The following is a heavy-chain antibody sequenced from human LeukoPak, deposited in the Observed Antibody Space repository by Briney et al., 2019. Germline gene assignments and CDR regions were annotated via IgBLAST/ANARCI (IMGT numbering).Heavy chain of an antibody. CDR3: AKDRCSNGIGCYYYYMEV. CDR2: IQYDRTNE. V-gene: IGHV3-30*02. D-gene: IGHD2-8*01. Sequence: PGGSLRLSCAASGFTFSNYEMNWVRQAPGKGLEWVAYIQYDRTNEQYAHSVKGRFRISRDNSNNILYLQMNSLRTEDTAVYYCAKDRCSNGIGCYYYYMEVWGKGTTVTISS. J-gene: IGHJ6*03. CDR1: GFTFSNYE.